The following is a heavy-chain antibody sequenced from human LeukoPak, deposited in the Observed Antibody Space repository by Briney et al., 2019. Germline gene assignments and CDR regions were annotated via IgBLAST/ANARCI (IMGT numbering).Heavy chain of an antibody. CDR2: IAYDGSRA. CDR1: GFTFGGYG. J-gene: IGHJ4*02. D-gene: IGHD1-14*01. CDR3: TRYNNDHFDY. V-gene: IGHV3-33*01. Sequence: GGSLRLSCAGSGFTFGGYGMHWFRQTPGKGLEWVAVIAYDGSRAFYADSVKGRFTISRDNSKNTMSVQMDDLRAEDTAVHYCTRYNNDHFDYWGQGTLVTVSS.